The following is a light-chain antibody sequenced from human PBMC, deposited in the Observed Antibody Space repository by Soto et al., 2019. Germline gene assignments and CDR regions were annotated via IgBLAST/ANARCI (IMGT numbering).Light chain of an antibody. CDR2: AAS. CDR1: RSFASSY. J-gene: IGKJ3*01. CDR3: QQYGSSPPFT. V-gene: IGKV3-20*01. Sequence: EIVLTQSPVTLSLSPGERATLSCRASRSFASSYLGWYQQKPGQAPRLLIYAASTRATGIPDRFSGSGSATDFTLTISRLEPEDFAVYYCQQYGSSPPFTFGPGTKVDIK.